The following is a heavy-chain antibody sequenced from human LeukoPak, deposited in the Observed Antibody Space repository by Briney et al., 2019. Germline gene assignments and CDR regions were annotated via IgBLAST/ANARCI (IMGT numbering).Heavy chain of an antibody. V-gene: IGHV3-30-3*01. Sequence: GGSLRLSCAASGFTFSSYAMHWVRQAPGKGLEWVAVISYDGSNKYYADSVKGRFTISRDNSKNTLYLQMNSLRAEDTAVYYCTTGTGDYWGQGTLVTVSS. D-gene: IGHD1-7*01. CDR1: GFTFSSYA. CDR3: TTGTGDY. J-gene: IGHJ4*02. CDR2: ISYDGSNK.